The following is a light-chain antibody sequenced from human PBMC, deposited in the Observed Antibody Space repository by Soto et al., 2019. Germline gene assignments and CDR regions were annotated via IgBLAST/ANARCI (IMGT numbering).Light chain of an antibody. CDR1: SSDVGGYNY. CDR2: DVS. Sequence: QSVLTQPASVSGSPGQSIIISCTGTSSDVGGYNYVSWYQQHPGKAPKLMIYDVSNRPSGVSNRFSGSKSGNTASLTISGLQAEDEADYYCSSYTGSSTFFGTGTKVTVL. CDR3: SSYTGSSTF. V-gene: IGLV2-14*01. J-gene: IGLJ1*01.